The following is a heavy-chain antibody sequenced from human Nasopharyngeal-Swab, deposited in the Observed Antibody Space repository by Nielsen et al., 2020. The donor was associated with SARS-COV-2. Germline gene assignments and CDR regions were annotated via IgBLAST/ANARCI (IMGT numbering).Heavy chain of an antibody. CDR2: ISYDGSNK. CDR1: GFTFSSYA. D-gene: IGHD3-16*01. V-gene: IGHV3-30-3*01. Sequence: GSLRLSCAASGFTFSSYAMHWDRQAPGKGLEWVAVISYDGSNKYYADSVKGRFTISRDNSKNTLYLQMNSLRAEDTAVYYCARVWGWLPDAFDIWGQGTMVTVSS. CDR3: ARVWGWLPDAFDI. J-gene: IGHJ3*02.